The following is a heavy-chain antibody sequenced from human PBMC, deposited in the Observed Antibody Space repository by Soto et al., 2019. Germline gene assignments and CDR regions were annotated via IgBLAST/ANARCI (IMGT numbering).Heavy chain of an antibody. Sequence: ASVKVSCKASGYTFTGYYMHWVRQPPGQGLEWMGWINPNSGGTNYAQKFQGWVTMTRDTSISTAYMELSRLRSDDTAVYYCARDSNTAMVSYDYWGQGTLVTVSS. J-gene: IGHJ4*02. CDR3: ARDSNTAMVSYDY. CDR1: GYTFTGYY. D-gene: IGHD5-18*01. CDR2: INPNSGGT. V-gene: IGHV1-2*04.